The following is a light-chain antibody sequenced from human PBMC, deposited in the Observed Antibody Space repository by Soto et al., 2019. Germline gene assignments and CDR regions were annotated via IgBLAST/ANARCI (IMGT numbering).Light chain of an antibody. CDR3: QKSGS. CDR2: DVV. V-gene: IGKV3-11*01. Sequence: EIVLTQSPVTLSVSPGERATLSCRASQSVGNLLAWYQQRPGQAPRLLMYDVVNRATGIPARFSGSGSGTHFTLTIGSLETEDSAVYYCQKSGSFGQRTKLQIK. CDR1: QSVGNL. J-gene: IGKJ2*01.